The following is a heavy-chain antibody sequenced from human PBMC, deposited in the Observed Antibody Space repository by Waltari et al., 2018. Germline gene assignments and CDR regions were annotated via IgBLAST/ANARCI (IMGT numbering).Heavy chain of an antibody. V-gene: IGHV4-34*01. CDR2: INHSGST. CDR1: GGSFSGYY. D-gene: IGHD6-6*01. J-gene: IGHJ3*02. Sequence: QVQLQQWGAGLLKPSETLYLTCAVYGGSFSGYYWSWIRQRPGKGLEWIGEINHSGSTNYNPSLKSRVTISVDTSKNQFSLKLSSVTAADTAVYYCAREKGYSSSQAAFDIWGQGTMVTVSS. CDR3: AREKGYSSSQAAFDI.